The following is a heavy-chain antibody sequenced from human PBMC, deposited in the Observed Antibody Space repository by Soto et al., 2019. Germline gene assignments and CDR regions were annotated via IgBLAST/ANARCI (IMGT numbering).Heavy chain of an antibody. J-gene: IGHJ4*02. D-gene: IGHD3-10*01. CDR1: GGSISSSSYY. Sequence: SETLSLTCTVSGGSISSSSYYWGWIRQPPVKGLEWIGSIYYSGSTYYNPSLKSRVTISVDTSKNQFSLKLSSVTAADTAVYYCARTNYYGSGSKWGQGTLVTVSS. V-gene: IGHV4-39*01. CDR3: ARTNYYGSGSK. CDR2: IYYSGST.